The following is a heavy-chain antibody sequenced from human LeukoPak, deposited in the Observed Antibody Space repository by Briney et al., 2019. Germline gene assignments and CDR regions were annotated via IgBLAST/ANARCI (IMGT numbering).Heavy chain of an antibody. J-gene: IGHJ4*02. CDR2: INHSGST. CDR3: VRGQQLVRPYFDY. V-gene: IGHV4-34*01. D-gene: IGHD6-13*01. CDR1: GGSFSGYY. Sequence: PSETLSLTCAVYGGSFSGYYWSWIRQPPGKGLEWIGEINHSGSTNYNPSLKSRVTISVDTSKNQFSLKLSSVTAADTAVYYCVRGQQLVRPYFDYWGQGTLVTVSS.